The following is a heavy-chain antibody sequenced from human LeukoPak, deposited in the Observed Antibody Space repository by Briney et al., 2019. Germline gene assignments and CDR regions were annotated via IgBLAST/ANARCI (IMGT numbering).Heavy chain of an antibody. CDR1: GASISTYY. CDR2: MYTSGST. J-gene: IGHJ2*01. CDR3: ARDNGGDYWYSDI. Sequence: SETLSLTCTVSGASISTYYWSWIRQPAGKGLEWVGCMYTSGSTNYNPSLKSRVTMSAHTSKNQLSLQLSSVTAADTAVYFCARDNGGDYWYSDIWGRGTLVTVSS. D-gene: IGHD2-21*01. V-gene: IGHV4-4*07.